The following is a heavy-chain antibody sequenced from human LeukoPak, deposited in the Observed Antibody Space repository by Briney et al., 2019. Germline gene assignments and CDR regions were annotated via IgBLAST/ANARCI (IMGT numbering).Heavy chain of an antibody. J-gene: IGHJ6*03. CDR3: ARDTTYCSSTSCFDYYYYYYMDV. Sequence: ASVKVSCKASGYTFTGYYMHWVRQAPGQGLEWMGWINPNSGGTNYAQKFQGRVTMTRDTSISTAYMELSRLRSDDTAVYYCARDTTYCSSTSCFDYYYYYYMDVWGKGTTVTVSS. D-gene: IGHD2-2*01. V-gene: IGHV1-2*02. CDR1: GYTFTGYY. CDR2: INPNSGGT.